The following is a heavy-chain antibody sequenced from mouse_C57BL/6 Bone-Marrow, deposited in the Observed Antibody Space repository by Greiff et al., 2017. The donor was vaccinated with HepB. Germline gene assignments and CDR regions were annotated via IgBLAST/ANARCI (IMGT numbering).Heavy chain of an antibody. J-gene: IGHJ2*01. CDR3: ARQPLGLLLFFDY. V-gene: IGHV5-2*03. CDR1: EYEFPSHD. CDR2: INSDGGST. D-gene: IGHD1-1*01. Sequence: EVKLEESGGGLVQPGESLKLSCESNEYEFPSHDMSWVRKTPEKRLELVAAINSDGGSTYYPDTMERRFIISRDNTKKTLYLQMSSLRSEDTALYYCARQPLGLLLFFDYWGQGTTLTVSS.